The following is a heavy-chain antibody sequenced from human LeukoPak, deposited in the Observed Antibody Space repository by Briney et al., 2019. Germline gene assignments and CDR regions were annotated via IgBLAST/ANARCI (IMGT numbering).Heavy chain of an antibody. CDR3: ARSSGYYRYYFDY. J-gene: IGHJ4*02. V-gene: IGHV4-4*02. CDR2: INHSGST. Sequence: SETLSLTCAVSGGSISSSNWWTWVRQSPGKGLEWIGEINHSGSTNYNPSLKSRVTISVDKSKNQFSLKLSSVTAADTAVYYCARSSGYYRYYFDYWGQGTLVTVSS. CDR1: GGSISSSNW. D-gene: IGHD3-22*01.